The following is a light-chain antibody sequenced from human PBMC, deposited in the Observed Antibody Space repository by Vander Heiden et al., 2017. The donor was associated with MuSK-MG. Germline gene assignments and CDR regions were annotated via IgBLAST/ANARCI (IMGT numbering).Light chain of an antibody. CDR1: QTVSTSS. CDR3: QQYATSPLT. V-gene: IGKV3-20*01. CDR2: GTS. J-gene: IGKJ4*01. Sequence: EIVLTQSPGTLSFSPGERATLSCRAIQTVSTSSLAWYQQRPGQAPSLLIYGTSNRATGVPDRFRGSGSGTDFNLTIARLEPEDFAVYYCQQYATSPLTFGGGTNVEIK.